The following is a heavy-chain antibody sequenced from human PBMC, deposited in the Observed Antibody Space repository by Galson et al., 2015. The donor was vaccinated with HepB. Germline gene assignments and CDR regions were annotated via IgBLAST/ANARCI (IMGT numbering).Heavy chain of an antibody. Sequence: SGAEVKQPGESLKISCKGSGYSFTSYWIGWVRQMPGKGLEWMGIIYPGDSDTRYSPSFQGQVTISADKSISTAYLQWSRLKASDTAMYYCARMADCSSTSCTTDYYGMDVWGQGTTVTVSS. D-gene: IGHD2-2*01. V-gene: IGHV5-51*01. CDR2: IYPGDSDT. J-gene: IGHJ6*02. CDR1: GYSFTSYW. CDR3: ARMADCSSTSCTTDYYGMDV.